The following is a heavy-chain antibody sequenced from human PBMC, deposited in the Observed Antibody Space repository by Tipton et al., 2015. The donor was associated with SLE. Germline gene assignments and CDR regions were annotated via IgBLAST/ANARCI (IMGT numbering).Heavy chain of an antibody. Sequence: TLSLTCTVSGGSISSHYWSWIRQPPGKGLEWIGYIYYSGSTNYNPPLKSRVTISVDTSKNQFSLKLSSMTAADMAVYYCARASGYSSSWYGDYYYYYMDVWGKGTTVTVSS. J-gene: IGHJ6*03. V-gene: IGHV4-59*11. D-gene: IGHD6-13*01. CDR3: ARASGYSSSWYGDYYYYYMDV. CDR2: IYYSGST. CDR1: GGSISSHY.